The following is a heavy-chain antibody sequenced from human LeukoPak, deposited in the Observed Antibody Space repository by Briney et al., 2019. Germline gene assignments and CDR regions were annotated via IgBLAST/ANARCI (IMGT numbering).Heavy chain of an antibody. CDR2: ISYDGSNK. J-gene: IGHJ4*02. Sequence: YPGGSLRLSCAASGFTFSNYWMHWVRHAPGKGLEGVAVISYDGSNKYYADSVKGRFTISRDNSKNTLYLQMNSLRAEDTAVYYCARVIRGYSYGDTLDYWGQGTLVTVSS. CDR3: ARVIRGYSYGDTLDY. CDR1: GFTFSNYW. V-gene: IGHV3-30*03. D-gene: IGHD5-18*01.